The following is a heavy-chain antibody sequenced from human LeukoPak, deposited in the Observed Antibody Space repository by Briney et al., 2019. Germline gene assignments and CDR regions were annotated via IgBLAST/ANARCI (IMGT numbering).Heavy chain of an antibody. D-gene: IGHD1-7*01. CDR3: ARVKVGYYWNYGRATYYYYYYMDV. CDR1: GYTFTSYD. J-gene: IGHJ6*03. V-gene: IGHV1-8*01. Sequence: ASVKVPCKASGYTFTSYDINWVRQATGQGLEWMGWMNPNSGNTGYAQKFQGRVTMTRNTSISTAYMELSSLRSEDTAVYYCARVKVGYYWNYGRATYYYYYYMDVWGKGTTVTVSS. CDR2: MNPNSGNT.